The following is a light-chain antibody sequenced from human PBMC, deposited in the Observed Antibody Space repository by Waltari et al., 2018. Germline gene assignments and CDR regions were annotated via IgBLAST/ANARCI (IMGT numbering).Light chain of an antibody. J-gene: IGLJ1*01. Sequence: QSALTQPASVSGSPGQSITISCTGTSSDIGGHHYVSWYQQHPGKAPKLMIYDVSKRFSGISNRFSGSKSANTASLTIFGLQAEDEADYYCSAYTSSSSRVFGTGTRVTVL. CDR2: DVS. CDR3: SAYTSSSSRV. CDR1: SSDIGGHHY. V-gene: IGLV2-14*03.